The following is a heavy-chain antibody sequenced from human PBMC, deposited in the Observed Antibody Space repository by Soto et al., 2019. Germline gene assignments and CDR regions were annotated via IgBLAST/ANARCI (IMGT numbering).Heavy chain of an antibody. D-gene: IGHD3-3*01. CDR1: GGTFSSYA. CDR2: IIPIFGTA. V-gene: IGHV1-69*13. J-gene: IGHJ6*02. Sequence: SVKVSCKASGGTFSSYAISWVRQAPGQGLEWMGGIIPIFGTANYAQKFQGRVTITADEPTSTAYMELSSLRSEDTAVYYCARGGSTIFGVVRYYYYYYGMDVWGQGTTVTISS. CDR3: ARGGSTIFGVVRYYYYYYGMDV.